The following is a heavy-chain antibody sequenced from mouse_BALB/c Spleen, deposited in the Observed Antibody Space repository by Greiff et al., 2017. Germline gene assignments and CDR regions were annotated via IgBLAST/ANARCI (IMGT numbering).Heavy chain of an antibody. V-gene: IGHV5-6-3*01. CDR2: INSNGGST. D-gene: IGHD2-1*01. CDR1: GFTFSSYG. CDR3: ARDRGNYQYYYAMDY. Sequence: EVKLMESGGGLVQPGGSLKLSCAASGFTFSSYGMSWVRQTPDKRLELVATINSNGGSTYYPDSVKGRFTISRDNAKNTLYLQMSSLKSEDTAMYYCARDRGNYQYYYAMDYWGQGTSVTVSS. J-gene: IGHJ4*01.